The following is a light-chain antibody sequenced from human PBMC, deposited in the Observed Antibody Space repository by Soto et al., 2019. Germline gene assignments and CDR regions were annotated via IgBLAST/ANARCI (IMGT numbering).Light chain of an antibody. V-gene: IGKV3-15*01. CDR3: HQYNNWPRT. J-gene: IGKJ1*01. CDR1: QSISTD. CDR2: GAS. Sequence: EIVMTQSPATLSVSPGERGTLSCRASQSISTDLVWYQQKPGQAPRLLIFGASTRAAGIPARFSGSGSGTEFTLTFSSLQSEDFAVYYCHQYNNWPRTFGQGTKVEIK.